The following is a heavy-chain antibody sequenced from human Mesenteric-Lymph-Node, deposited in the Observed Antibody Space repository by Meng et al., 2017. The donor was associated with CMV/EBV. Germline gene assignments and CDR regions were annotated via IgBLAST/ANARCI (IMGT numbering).Heavy chain of an antibody. CDR3: AKPKTGTRDFFYYGLDV. J-gene: IGHJ6*02. CDR1: GFTFSDYG. D-gene: IGHD1-1*01. CDR2: IWFDGNNE. V-gene: IGHV3-33*06. Sequence: GGSLRLSCAASGFTFSDYGMHWVRQAPGKGLEWVAVIWFDGNNEHYADSVKGRFTISRDNSKNTLFLQMNSLRAEDTAVYYCAKPKTGTRDFFYYGLDVWGQGTTVTVSS.